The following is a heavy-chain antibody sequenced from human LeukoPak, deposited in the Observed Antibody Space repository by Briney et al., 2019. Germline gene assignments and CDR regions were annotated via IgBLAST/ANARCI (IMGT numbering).Heavy chain of an antibody. CDR3: AKNYYDSSGYYSKYLYYFDY. CDR2: ISGSGGST. D-gene: IGHD3-22*01. J-gene: IGHJ4*02. Sequence: GGSLRLSCAASGFTFSSYAMSWVRQAPGKGLEWVSAISGSGGSTYYADSVKGRFTISRDNSKNTLYLQMNSLRAEDTAVHYCAKNYYDSSGYYSKYLYYFDYWGQGTLVTVSS. CDR1: GFTFSSYA. V-gene: IGHV3-23*01.